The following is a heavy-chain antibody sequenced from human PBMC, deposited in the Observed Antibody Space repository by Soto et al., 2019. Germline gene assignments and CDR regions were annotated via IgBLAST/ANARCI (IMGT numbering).Heavy chain of an antibody. Sequence: ASVKVSCKASGGTFSSYAISWVRQAPGRGLEWVGGIIPRFGTANYAQKFQGRVTITADESTSTAYMELSSLRSEDTAMYYCAKVKYDSSGYYRNFDYWGQGTLVTVSS. CDR2: IIPRFGTA. V-gene: IGHV1-69*13. D-gene: IGHD3-22*01. CDR1: GGTFSSYA. CDR3: AKVKYDSSGYYRNFDY. J-gene: IGHJ4*02.